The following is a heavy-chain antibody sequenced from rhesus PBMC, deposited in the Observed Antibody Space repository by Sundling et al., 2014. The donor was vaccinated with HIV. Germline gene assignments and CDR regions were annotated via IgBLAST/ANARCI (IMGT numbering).Heavy chain of an antibody. CDR3: ARDRSNYVYGLDS. Sequence: QVQLQESGPGLVKPSETLSLTCAVSGGSISSGYVWSWIRQPPGKGLEWIGYIGGSSGNTKYNPSLKSRVTISKDTSKNQFSLKLSSVTAADTAVYYCARDRSNYVYGLDSWGQGVVVTVSS. D-gene: IGHD4-23*01. V-gene: IGHV4-127*01. J-gene: IGHJ6*01. CDR2: IGGSSGNT. CDR1: GGSISSGYV.